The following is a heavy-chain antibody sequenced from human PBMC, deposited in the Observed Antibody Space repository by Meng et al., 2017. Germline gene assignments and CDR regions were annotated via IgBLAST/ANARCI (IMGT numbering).Heavy chain of an antibody. CDR1: GFTFSSYW. D-gene: IGHD3-22*01. Sequence: GESLKISCAASGFTFSSYWMSWVRQAPGKGLEWVANIKQDGSEKCYVDSVKGRFTISRDNAKNSLYLQMNSLRAEDTAVYYCARGGYYYDSSGLAAYAFDIWGQGTMVTVSS. CDR3: ARGGYYYDSSGLAAYAFDI. V-gene: IGHV3-7*01. J-gene: IGHJ3*02. CDR2: IKQDGSEK.